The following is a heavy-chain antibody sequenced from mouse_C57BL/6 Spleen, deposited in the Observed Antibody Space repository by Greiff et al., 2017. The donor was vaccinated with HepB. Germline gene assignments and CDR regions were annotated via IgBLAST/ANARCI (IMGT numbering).Heavy chain of an antibody. D-gene: IGHD1-1*01. CDR3: AKWEDYYGAWYFDV. CDR1: GFSLTSYG. CDR2: IWRGGST. Sequence: VQLKESGPGLVQPSQSLSITCTVSGFSLTSYGVHWVRQSPGKGLEWLGVIWRGGSTDYNAAFMSRLSITKDNSKSQVFFKMNSLQADDTAIYYCAKWEDYYGAWYFDVWGTGTTVTVSS. V-gene: IGHV2-5*01. J-gene: IGHJ1*03.